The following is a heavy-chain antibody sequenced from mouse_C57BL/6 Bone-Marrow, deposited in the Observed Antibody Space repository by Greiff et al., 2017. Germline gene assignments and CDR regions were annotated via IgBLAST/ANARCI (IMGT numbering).Heavy chain of an antibody. CDR3: VTGQFAY. Sequence: QQSCKASGYTFTSYWMHWVKQRPGRGLEWIGRIDPNSGGTKYNEKFKSKATLTVDKPSSTAYMQLSSLTSEDSAVYYCVTGQFAYWGQGTLVTVSA. CDR1: GYTFTSYW. J-gene: IGHJ3*01. CDR2: IDPNSGGT. V-gene: IGHV1-72*01.